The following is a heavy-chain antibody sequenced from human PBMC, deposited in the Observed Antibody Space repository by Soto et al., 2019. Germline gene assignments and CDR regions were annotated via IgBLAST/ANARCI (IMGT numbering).Heavy chain of an antibody. CDR3: AREVVVGAIYGMDV. CDR2: INPNGGGT. CDR1: GYTSTDYY. D-gene: IGHD2-15*01. Sequence: QVQLVQSGAEVKKPGASVKFSGRASGYTSTDYYMHWVRQAPGQGLEWMGWINPNGGGTNYAQKFQDWVTMTRDTSISTAYMELSRLKSDDTAVYYCAREVVVGAIYGMDVWGQGTTVTVSS. J-gene: IGHJ6*02. V-gene: IGHV1-2*04.